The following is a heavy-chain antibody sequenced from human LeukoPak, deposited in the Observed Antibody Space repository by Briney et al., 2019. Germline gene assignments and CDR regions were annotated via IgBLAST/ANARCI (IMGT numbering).Heavy chain of an antibody. V-gene: IGHV3-53*01. D-gene: IGHD3-10*01. CDR2: IYSGGST. CDR3: AREIRDWYFDL. CDR1: GFTVSSNY. Sequence: GGSLRLSCAASGFTVSSNYMSWVRQAPGKGLEWVSVIYSGGSTYYADSVKGRFTISRDNSKNTLYLQMNSLRAEDTAVYYCAREIRDWYFDLWGRGTLVTVSS. J-gene: IGHJ2*01.